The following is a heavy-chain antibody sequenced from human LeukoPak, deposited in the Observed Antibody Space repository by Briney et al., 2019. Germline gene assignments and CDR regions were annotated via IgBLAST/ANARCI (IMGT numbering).Heavy chain of an antibody. CDR2: IRSKAYGGTT. V-gene: IGHV3-49*03. Sequence: GGSLRLSCTASGFTFGDYAMSWFRQAPGKGLEWVGFIRSKAYGGTTEYAASVKGRFTISRDDSKSIAYLQMNSPKTEDTAVYYCTRAGIVVVIGSIDYWGQGTLVTVSS. CDR3: TRAGIVVVIGSIDY. D-gene: IGHD3-22*01. CDR1: GFTFGDYA. J-gene: IGHJ4*02.